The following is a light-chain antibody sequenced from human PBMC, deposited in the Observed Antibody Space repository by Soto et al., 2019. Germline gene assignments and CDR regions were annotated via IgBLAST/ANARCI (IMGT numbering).Light chain of an antibody. CDR2: GSS. Sequence: VLTHSPGTLSLSPGERATLSCRASQSLNSFYLAWYQQKPGQAPRLLIYGSSNRATGIPDRFSGSGSGTDFTLTISRLDPEDFAVYYCQQYDISPRTFGQGTKVDIK. V-gene: IGKV3-20*01. J-gene: IGKJ1*01. CDR3: QQYDISPRT. CDR1: QSLNSFY.